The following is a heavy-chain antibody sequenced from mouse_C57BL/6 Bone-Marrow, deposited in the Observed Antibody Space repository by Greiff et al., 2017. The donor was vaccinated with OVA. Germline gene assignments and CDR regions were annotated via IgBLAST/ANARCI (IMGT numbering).Heavy chain of an antibody. CDR3: ARADYGSILHYAMDY. CDR2: IWWDDDK. CDR1: GFSLSTFGMG. Sequence: QVTLKESGPGILQPSQTLSLTCSFSGFSLSTFGMGVGWIRQPSGKGLEWLAHIWWDDDKYYNPALKSRLTISKDTSKNQVFLKIANVDTADTATYYCARADYGSILHYAMDYWGQGTSVTVSS. J-gene: IGHJ4*01. V-gene: IGHV8-8*01. D-gene: IGHD1-1*01.